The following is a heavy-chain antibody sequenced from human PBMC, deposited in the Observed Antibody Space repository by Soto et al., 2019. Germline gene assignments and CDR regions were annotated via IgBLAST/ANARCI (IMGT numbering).Heavy chain of an antibody. D-gene: IGHD7-27*01. CDR2: ISGSGGST. J-gene: IGHJ4*02. CDR1: GFTFSSYA. CDR3: AKDPGDEYSFDY. V-gene: IGHV3-23*01. Sequence: GSLRLSCAASGFTFSSYAMSRVRQAPGKGLEWVSAISGSGGSTYYADSVKGRFTISRDNSKNTLYLQMNSLRAEDTAVYYCAKDPGDEYSFDYWGQGTLVTVSS.